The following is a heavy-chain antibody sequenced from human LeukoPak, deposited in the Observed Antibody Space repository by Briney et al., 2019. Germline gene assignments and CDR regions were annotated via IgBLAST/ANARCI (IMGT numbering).Heavy chain of an antibody. V-gene: IGHV4-34*01. D-gene: IGHD3-22*01. J-gene: IGHJ4*02. CDR1: GGSFSGYY. Sequence: SGTLSLTCGVYGGSFSGYYWNWIRQPPGMGLEWIGEINHRGGTGYNPSLKSRVTMSVDTSKNVFSLKLTSVTAADTAVYYCARAYYYDSSAAIDYWGQGILVTVSS. CDR2: INHRGGT. CDR3: ARAYYYDSSAAIDY.